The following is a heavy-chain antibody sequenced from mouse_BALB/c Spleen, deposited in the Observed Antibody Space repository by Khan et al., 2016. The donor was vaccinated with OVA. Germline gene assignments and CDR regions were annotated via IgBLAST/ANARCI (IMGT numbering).Heavy chain of an antibody. CDR3: ARLAYYYNSEGFAY. V-gene: IGHV5-6*01. J-gene: IGHJ3*01. CDR2: ISSGGHYT. CDR1: GFTFSTYG. Sequence: EVELVESGGDLVKPGGSLKLSCVASGFTFSTYGMSWVRQTPDMRLEWVATISSGGHYTYYPDSVKGRFTISRDNAKNPLYLQMSSLKSEDTAIYYCARLAYYYNSEGFAYWGQGTLVTVSA. D-gene: IGHD1-1*01.